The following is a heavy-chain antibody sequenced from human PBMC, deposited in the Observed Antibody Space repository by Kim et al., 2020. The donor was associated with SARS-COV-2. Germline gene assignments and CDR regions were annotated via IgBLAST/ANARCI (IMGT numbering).Heavy chain of an antibody. J-gene: IGHJ6*02. CDR3: AKKVVASGGGSNGMDV. V-gene: IGHV3-23*01. D-gene: IGHD5-12*01. CDR2: ITASGDTT. Sequence: GGSLRPSCAASGFTFSSYRMYWVRQAPGKGLEWVSLITASGDTTKYADSVKGRFTISRDNSKNTLYLQMNSLRAEDTAIYYCAKKVVASGGGSNGMDVWGQGTAVTVSS. CDR1: GFTFSSYR.